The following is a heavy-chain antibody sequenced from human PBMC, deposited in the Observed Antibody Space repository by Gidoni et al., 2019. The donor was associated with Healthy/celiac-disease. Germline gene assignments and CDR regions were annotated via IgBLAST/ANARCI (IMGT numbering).Heavy chain of an antibody. Sequence: EVQLLESGGGLVQPGGSLRLSCVASGVTFSSYAMSWVRQAPGKGLEWVSAISGNGGSTYYADSVKGRFTISRDNSKNTLYLQMNSLRAEDTAVYYCAKDGFWTIVVPAGTSDAFDIWGQGTMVTVSS. CDR2: ISGNGGST. CDR3: AKDGFWTIVVPAGTSDAFDI. CDR1: GVTFSSYA. J-gene: IGHJ3*02. V-gene: IGHV3-23*01. D-gene: IGHD2-2*01.